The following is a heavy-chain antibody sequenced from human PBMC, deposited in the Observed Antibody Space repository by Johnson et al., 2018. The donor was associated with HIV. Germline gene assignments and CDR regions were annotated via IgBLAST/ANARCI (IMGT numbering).Heavy chain of an antibody. CDR2: ISWNSDTI. Sequence: VQLVESGGGLVQPGGSLRLSCAASGFTFGDYAMHGGGEERGKGREGGAGISWNSDTIGYADSVKRRFTIPRDNAKNSLYLQMYSLRDEDTALYYCAKDWLRYSSSPNKAFDFWGQGTMVTVSS. CDR1: GFTFGDYA. D-gene: IGHD6-6*01. J-gene: IGHJ3*01. CDR3: AKDWLRYSSSPNKAFDF. V-gene: IGHV3-9*01.